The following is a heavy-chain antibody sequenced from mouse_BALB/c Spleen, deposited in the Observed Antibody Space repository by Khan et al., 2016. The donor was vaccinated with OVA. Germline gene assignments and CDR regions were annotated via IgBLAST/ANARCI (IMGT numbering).Heavy chain of an antibody. D-gene: IGHD1-1*01. CDR2: IYYSGTI. J-gene: IGHJ1*01. CDR1: GISITTRNYS. CDR3: ARDEYYVYLYFDV. V-gene: IGHV3-5*02. Sequence: EVQLQESGPGLVKPSQTVSLTCTVTGISITTRNYSWSWIRQFPGNKLEWIGYIYYSGTITYNPSPTSRATTTRYTTNSPVYLEMNCLTSEDSATYYCARDEYYVYLYFDVWGAGTTVTVSS.